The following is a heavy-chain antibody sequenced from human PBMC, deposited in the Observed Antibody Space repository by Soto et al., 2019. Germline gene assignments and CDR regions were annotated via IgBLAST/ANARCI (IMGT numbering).Heavy chain of an antibody. CDR2: IYWDDDK. V-gene: IGHV2-5*02. J-gene: IGHJ4*02. CDR1: GFSLNTSGVG. CDR3: AHRPYGDYPIDY. D-gene: IGHD4-17*01. Sequence: QITLKESGPPLVKPTQTLTLTCTFSGFSLNTSGVGVGWIRQPPGKALEWLALIYWDDDKRYSPSLKSRLTITNARSKNHVALTITNMDPVDTGTYYCAHRPYGDYPIDYWGQGTLVTVSS.